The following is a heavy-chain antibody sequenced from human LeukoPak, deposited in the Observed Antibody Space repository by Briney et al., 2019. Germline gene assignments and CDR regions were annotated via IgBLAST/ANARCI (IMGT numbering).Heavy chain of an antibody. V-gene: IGHV1-18*01. D-gene: IGHD1-26*01. Sequence: ASVKVSCKASGYTFTSYGISWVRQAPGQGLECMGWISAYNGNTNCAQKLQGRVTMTTDTSTSTAYMELTSLRSDDSAVYYCARRGSGSRNWFDPWGQGTLVTVSS. CDR2: ISAYNGNT. J-gene: IGHJ5*02. CDR3: ARRGSGSRNWFDP. CDR1: GYTFTSYG.